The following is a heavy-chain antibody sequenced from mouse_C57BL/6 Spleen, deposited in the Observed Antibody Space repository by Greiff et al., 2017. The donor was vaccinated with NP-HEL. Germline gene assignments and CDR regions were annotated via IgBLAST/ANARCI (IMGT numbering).Heavy chain of an antibody. V-gene: IGHV14-4*01. Sequence: VQLQQPGAELVRPGASVKLSCTASGFNIKDDYMHWVKQRPEQGLEWIGWIDPENGDTEYASKFQGKATITADTSSNTAYLQLSSLTSEDTAVYYCTFSRKPWYFDYWGQGTTLTVSS. CDR2: IDPENGDT. J-gene: IGHJ2*01. CDR1: GFNIKDDY. CDR3: TFSRKPWYFDY.